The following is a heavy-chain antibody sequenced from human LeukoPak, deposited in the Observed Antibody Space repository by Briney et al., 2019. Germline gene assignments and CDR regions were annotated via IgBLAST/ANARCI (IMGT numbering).Heavy chain of an antibody. Sequence: GGSLRLSCAASGFTFSTYEMIWVRQAPGKGLEWVSYISSSGSAIFYADSVKGRFTISRDNAKNSLYMQMNSLRSEDTAVYYCARVFRGSSPPTRGYWGQGTLVTVSS. D-gene: IGHD1-26*01. V-gene: IGHV3-48*03. J-gene: IGHJ4*02. CDR1: GFTFSTYE. CDR3: ARVFRGSSPPTRGY. CDR2: ISSSGSAI.